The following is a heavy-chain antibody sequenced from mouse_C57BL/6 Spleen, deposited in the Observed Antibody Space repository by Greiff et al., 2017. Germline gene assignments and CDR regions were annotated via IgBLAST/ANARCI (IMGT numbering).Heavy chain of an antibody. V-gene: IGHV1-62-2*01. Sequence: QVQLKESGAELVKPGASVKLSCKASGYTFTEYTIHWVKQRSGQGLEWIGWFYPGSGSIKYNEKFKDKATLAADKSSSTVYMELSRLTSEDSAVYFCARHEETGPWFAYRGQATLGTVSA. CDR2: FYPGSGSI. CDR1: GYTFTEYT. D-gene: IGHD4-1*01. CDR3: ARHEETGPWFAY. J-gene: IGHJ3*01.